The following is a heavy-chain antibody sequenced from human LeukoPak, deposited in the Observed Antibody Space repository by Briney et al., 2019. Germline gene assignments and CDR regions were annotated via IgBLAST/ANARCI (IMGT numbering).Heavy chain of an antibody. J-gene: IGHJ4*02. Sequence: GGSLRLSCAASGFTFSDYWVHWVRQAPGKGLVWVSRINTDGTSIAYADSVKGRFSISRDNAKNTLYLQMNSLRAEDTAVYYCARRGGDYFDYWGQGTLVTVSS. CDR3: ARRGGDYFDY. CDR1: GFTFSDYW. CDR2: INTDGTSI. V-gene: IGHV3-74*01. D-gene: IGHD4-17*01.